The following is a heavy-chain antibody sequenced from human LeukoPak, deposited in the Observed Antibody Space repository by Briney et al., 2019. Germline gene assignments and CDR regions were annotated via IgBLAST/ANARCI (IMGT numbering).Heavy chain of an antibody. Sequence: SETLSLTCAVSRGSITNSSCYWGWIRQPPGKGLEWIGGIYYTGTTYYSPSLNSRITISMDTSKKQFSLRLASVTAADTAVYYCTRRAVVPAAVSYFDNWGQGTLVTVSS. J-gene: IGHJ4*02. V-gene: IGHV4-39*01. CDR3: TRRAVVPAAVSYFDN. CDR2: IYYTGTT. D-gene: IGHD2-2*01. CDR1: RGSITNSSCY.